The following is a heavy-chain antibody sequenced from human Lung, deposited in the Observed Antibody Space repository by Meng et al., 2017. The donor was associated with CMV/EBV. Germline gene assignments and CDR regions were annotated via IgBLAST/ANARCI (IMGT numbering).Heavy chain of an antibody. CDR1: GDPVPNPNW. CDR3: LRRSGGSV. V-gene: IGHV4-4*02. J-gene: IGHJ1*01. D-gene: IGHD3-10*01. Sequence: QVWWGGPGPAPVEPSDALSLTCLLLGDPVPNPNWCAWVRRPPGKGLEWIGEIPHRGSSAYNPSLKSRVSMSIDKSKNQFSLKLTSVTAADTAVYHCLRRSGGSVWGQGTLVTVSS. CDR2: IPHRGSS.